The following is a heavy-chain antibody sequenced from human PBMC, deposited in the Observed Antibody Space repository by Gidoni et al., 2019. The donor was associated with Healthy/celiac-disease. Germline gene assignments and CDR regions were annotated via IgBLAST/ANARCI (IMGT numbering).Heavy chain of an antibody. Sequence: QVQLQQWGAGLLKPSETLSLTCAVYGGSFSGYYWSWIRQPPGKGLEWIGEINHDGSTNYNPSLKSRVTISVDTSKNQFSLKLNSVTAADTAVYYCARGSRGYSYGPPYYFDYWGQGTLVTVSS. CDR3: ARGSRGYSYGPPYYFDY. CDR2: INHDGST. J-gene: IGHJ4*02. CDR1: GGSFSGYY. V-gene: IGHV4-34*01. D-gene: IGHD5-18*01.